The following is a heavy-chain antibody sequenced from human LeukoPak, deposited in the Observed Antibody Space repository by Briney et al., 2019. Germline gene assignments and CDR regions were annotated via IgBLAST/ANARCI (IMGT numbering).Heavy chain of an antibody. D-gene: IGHD6-13*01. CDR3: ARYSVSYSSSWHYYFDY. J-gene: IGHJ4*02. CDR1: GYRFTIYG. Sequence: ASLKVSSTASGYRFTIYGISWVRQAPGQRLEWMGWISTYNGNTNYAQKFQDRVTMTTDTSTSTAYMELRSLRSDDTAVYYCARYSVSYSSSWHYYFDYWGQGTLVTVSS. V-gene: IGHV1-18*01. CDR2: ISTYNGNT.